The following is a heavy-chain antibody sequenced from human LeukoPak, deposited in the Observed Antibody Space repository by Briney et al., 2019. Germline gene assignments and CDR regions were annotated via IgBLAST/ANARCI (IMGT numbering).Heavy chain of an antibody. CDR1: GFTFSSYA. J-gene: IGHJ1*01. CDR3: ARSVLPYSSGWFFQH. Sequence: PGGSLRLSCAASGFTFSSYAMHWVGQAPGKGLEWVAVISYDGSNKYYADSVKGRFTISRDNSKNTLYLQMNSLRAEDTAVYYCARSVLPYSSGWFFQHWGQGTLVSVSS. D-gene: IGHD6-19*01. CDR2: ISYDGSNK. V-gene: IGHV3-30-3*01.